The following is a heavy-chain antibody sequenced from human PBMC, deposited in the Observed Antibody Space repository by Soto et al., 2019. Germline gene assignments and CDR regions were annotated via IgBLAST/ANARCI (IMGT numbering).Heavy chain of an antibody. Sequence: PGEFPRLSGAAHGFTLSNYALHWVRQAPGKGGEWVAVIGDGGSKKYGADSVKGRFPLSRDNSKNTTDLQMNSLRAEDTPVYYCARPVDQQPLGYGMAVCVQG. J-gene: IGHJ6*01. CDR2: IGDGGSKK. CDR3: ARPVDQQPLGYGMAV. CDR1: GFTLSNYA. D-gene: IGHD6-13*01. V-gene: IGHV3-33*01.